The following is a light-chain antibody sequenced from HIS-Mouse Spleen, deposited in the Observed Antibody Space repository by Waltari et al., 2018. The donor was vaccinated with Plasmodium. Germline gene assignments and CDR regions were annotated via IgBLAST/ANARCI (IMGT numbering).Light chain of an antibody. V-gene: IGKV3-15*01. J-gene: IGKJ3*01. CDR2: GAS. CDR1: QSVSGN. Sequence: EIVMTQSPATLSVSPGERATLSCRASQSVSGNLAWYQQKPGQAPMLLIDGASTRATGIPARFSGSGSGTEFTLTISSLQSEDFAVYYCQQYNNWPFTFGPGTKVDIK. CDR3: QQYNNWPFT.